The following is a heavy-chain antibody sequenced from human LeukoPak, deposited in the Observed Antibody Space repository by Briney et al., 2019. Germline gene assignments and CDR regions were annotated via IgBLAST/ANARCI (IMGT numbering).Heavy chain of an antibody. V-gene: IGHV1-69*13. D-gene: IGHD2-15*01. CDR2: IILIFGTA. J-gene: IGHJ6*02. Sequence: SVKVSCKASGGTFSSYAISWVRQAPGQGLEWMGGIILIFGTANYAQKFQGRVTITADESTSTAYMELSSLRSEDTAVYYCARDPGVVAAEEYYYYGMDVWGQGTTVTVSS. CDR3: ARDPGVVAAEEYYYYGMDV. CDR1: GGTFSSYA.